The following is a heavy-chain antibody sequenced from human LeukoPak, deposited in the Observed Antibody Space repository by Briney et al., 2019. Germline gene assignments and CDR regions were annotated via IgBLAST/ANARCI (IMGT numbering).Heavy chain of an antibody. J-gene: IGHJ5*02. CDR3: ARAYQAGTAGGPFDP. CDR1: GYTFTGYY. D-gene: IGHD1-7*01. Sequence: GASVKVSCKASGYTFTGYYMHWVRQAPGQGLEWQGWINPNSGGTNYAQKFQGAVTMTRDTSIRTAYMELSRARSADTAVYYCARAYQAGTAGGPFDPWGQGTLVTVSS. CDR2: INPNSGGT. V-gene: IGHV1-2*02.